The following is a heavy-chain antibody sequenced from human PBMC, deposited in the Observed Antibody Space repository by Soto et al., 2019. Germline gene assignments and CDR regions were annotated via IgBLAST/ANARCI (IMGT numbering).Heavy chain of an antibody. Sequence: PSETLSLTCAVYGGSFSGYYWSWIRQPPGKGLEWIGEINHSGSTNYNPSLKSRVTISVDTSKNQFSLKLSSVTAADTAVYYCARAEGYCSSTSYYGFDYWGKGTLVTVSS. J-gene: IGHJ4*02. V-gene: IGHV4-34*01. CDR2: INHSGST. CDR1: GGSFSGYY. CDR3: ARAEGYCSSTSYYGFDY. D-gene: IGHD2-2*01.